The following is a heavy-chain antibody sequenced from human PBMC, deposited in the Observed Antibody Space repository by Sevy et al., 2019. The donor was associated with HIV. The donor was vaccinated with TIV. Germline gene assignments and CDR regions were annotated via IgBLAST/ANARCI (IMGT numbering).Heavy chain of an antibody. J-gene: IGHJ4*02. Sequence: ASVKVSCKVSGYTLTELSMHWVRQAPGKGLERMGGFDPEDGETIYAQKFQGRVTMTEDTSTDTAYMELSSLRSEDTAVYYCATVPARITIFGVAKGGYYFDYWGQGTLVTVSS. CDR3: ATVPARITIFGVAKGGYYFDY. V-gene: IGHV1-24*01. CDR1: GYTLTELS. CDR2: FDPEDGET. D-gene: IGHD3-3*01.